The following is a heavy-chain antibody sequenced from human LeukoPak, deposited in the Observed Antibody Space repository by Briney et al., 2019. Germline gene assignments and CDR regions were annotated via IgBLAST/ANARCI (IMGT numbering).Heavy chain of an antibody. CDR3: ARELSTYGSGTSSSFRY. Sequence: GGSLRLSCEASGFTLSSYGIHWVRQGPGKGLEWVGFVSHDGTKDYYGDSVTGRFTISRDNAGNMVDLQMNSLTSADTAVYFCARELSTYGSGTSSSFRYWGQGALVIVSS. CDR1: GFTLSSYG. V-gene: IGHV3-30*03. D-gene: IGHD3-10*01. CDR2: VSHDGTKD. J-gene: IGHJ4*02.